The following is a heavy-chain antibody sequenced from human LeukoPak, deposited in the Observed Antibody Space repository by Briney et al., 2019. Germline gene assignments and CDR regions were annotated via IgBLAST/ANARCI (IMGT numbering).Heavy chain of an antibody. Sequence: GESLKISCRGSGYSFTNYWIGWVRQMPGKGLEWMGIIYPDDPDTRYSPSFQGQVTISVDKSISTAYLQWSSLKASDTAMYYCARPALDCSNNSCYAMYYFDYWGQGTLVTVSS. CDR2: IYPDDPDT. D-gene: IGHD2-2*01. V-gene: IGHV5-51*01. CDR3: ARPALDCSNNSCYAMYYFDY. CDR1: GYSFTNYW. J-gene: IGHJ4*02.